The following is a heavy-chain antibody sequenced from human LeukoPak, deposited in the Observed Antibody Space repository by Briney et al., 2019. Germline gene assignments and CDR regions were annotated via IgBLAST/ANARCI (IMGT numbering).Heavy chain of an antibody. V-gene: IGHV3-23*01. CDR2: ISGSGGST. J-gene: IGHJ6*03. CDR3: AKVATYHYFYMDV. CDR1: GFTFSSYA. Sequence: PGGSLRLSCAASGFTFSSYAMSWVRQAPGKGLEWVSAISGSGGSTYYADSVKGRFIISRDSSKNALFLQMNSLTAEDTAVYYCAKVATYHYFYMDVWGTGTTVTVSS.